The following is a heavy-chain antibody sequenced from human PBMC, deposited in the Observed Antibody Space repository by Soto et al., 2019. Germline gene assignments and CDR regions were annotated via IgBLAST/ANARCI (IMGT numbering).Heavy chain of an antibody. CDR1: GDSISNSRFY. Sequence: SETLSLTCSVSGDSISNSRFYWAWIRQPPGEGLEWIGSIYHTGNAYYNPSLKSRVAIFVDTSKNQFSLKLTSVTAADTALYYCARDYFDSSDYTTNWFDPWGQGALVTVSS. V-gene: IGHV4-39*01. CDR3: ARDYFDSSDYTTNWFDP. CDR2: IYHTGNA. J-gene: IGHJ5*02. D-gene: IGHD3-22*01.